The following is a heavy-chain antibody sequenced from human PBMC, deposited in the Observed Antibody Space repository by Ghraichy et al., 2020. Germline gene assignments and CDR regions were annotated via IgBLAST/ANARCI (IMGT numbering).Heavy chain of an antibody. D-gene: IGHD1-26*01. CDR3: ARGSGGYVSGGSGIDY. CDR1: GFTFSHYY. J-gene: IGHJ4*01. CDR2: ISSDTIYT. V-gene: IGHV3-11*05. Sequence: GGSLRLSCAASGFTFSHYYMTWIRQAPGKGLEWVSYISSDTIYTNYADSVKGRFTISRDNARNSLYLQMNSLRAEDTAVYYCARGSGGYVSGGSGIDYWALGTLVTVSS.